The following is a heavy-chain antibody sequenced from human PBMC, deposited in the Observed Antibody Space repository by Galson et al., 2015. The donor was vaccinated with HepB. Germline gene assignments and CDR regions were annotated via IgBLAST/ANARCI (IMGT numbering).Heavy chain of an antibody. J-gene: IGHJ4*02. Sequence: SLRLSCAASGFTVSSNYMSWVRQAPGKGLEWVSVIYGGGSTYHADSVKGRFSISRDNSKNTLSLQMSSLRAEDTAVYYCARGTPYNFDTSGYFPLYYLDYWGQGTLVTVSS. CDR1: GFTVSSNY. V-gene: IGHV3-66*02. D-gene: IGHD3-22*01. CDR2: IYGGGST. CDR3: ARGTPYNFDTSGYFPLYYLDY.